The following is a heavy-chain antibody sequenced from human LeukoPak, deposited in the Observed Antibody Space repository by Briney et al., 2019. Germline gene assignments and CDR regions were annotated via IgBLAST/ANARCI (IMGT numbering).Heavy chain of an antibody. J-gene: IGHJ4*02. D-gene: IGHD6-25*01. V-gene: IGHV3-23*01. CDR3: ARLDFTNYFDF. CDR1: GFTFSNYA. Sequence: GSVRLSCAASGFTFSNYAMTWVRQAPGKGLEWVSTISGGGGGTYNADSVKGRFTISRDDSENTLHLQMSSLRADDTAVYYCARLDFTNYFDFWGQGTWSPSPQ. CDR2: ISGGGGGT.